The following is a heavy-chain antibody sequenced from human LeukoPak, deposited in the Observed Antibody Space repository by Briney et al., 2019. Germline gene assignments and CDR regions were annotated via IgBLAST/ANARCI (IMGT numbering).Heavy chain of an antibody. CDR1: GLTFSSYG. CDR2: ISYDGSNK. J-gene: IGHJ4*02. V-gene: IGHV3-30*18. D-gene: IGHD2-21*02. Sequence: PGRSLRLSCAASGLTFSSYGMHWVRQAPGKGLEWVAVISYDGSNKYYADSVKGRFTISRDNSKNTLYLQMNSLRAEDTAVYYCAKVWVTASTFDYWGQGTLVTVSS. CDR3: AKVWVTASTFDY.